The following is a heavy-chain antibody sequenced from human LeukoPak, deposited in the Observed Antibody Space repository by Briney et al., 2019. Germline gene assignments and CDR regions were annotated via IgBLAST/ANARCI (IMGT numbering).Heavy chain of an antibody. CDR1: GGSFSGYY. D-gene: IGHD4-17*01. CDR2: INHSGST. CDR3: ARTAKVYGDYGYFDY. Sequence: KSSETLSLTCAVSGGSFSGYYWSWIRQPPGKGLEWIGEINHSGSTKYNPSLRSRISISVDTLKNQFFLKLRSVTAADTAVYYCARTAKVYGDYGYFDYWDQGTLVTVPS. V-gene: IGHV4-34*01. J-gene: IGHJ4*02.